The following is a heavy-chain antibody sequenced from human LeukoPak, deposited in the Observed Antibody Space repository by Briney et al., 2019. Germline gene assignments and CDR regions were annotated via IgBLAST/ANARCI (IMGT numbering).Heavy chain of an antibody. V-gene: IGHV1-2*02. J-gene: IGHJ4*02. CDR2: INPNSGGT. CDR1: GYTLTELS. Sequence: ASVKVSCKVSGYTLTELSMHWVRQAPGQGLEWMGWINPNSGGTNYAQKFQGRVTMTRDTSISTAYMELSRLRSDDTAVYYCAREPIYCSGGSCQYLDYWGQGTLVTVSS. D-gene: IGHD2-15*01. CDR3: AREPIYCSGGSCQYLDY.